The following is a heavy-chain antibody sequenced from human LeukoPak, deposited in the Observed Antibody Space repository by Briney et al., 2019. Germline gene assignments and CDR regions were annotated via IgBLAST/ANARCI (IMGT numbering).Heavy chain of an antibody. V-gene: IGHV4-39*07. CDR3: ARVGGYCSSTSCYVYFDY. Sequence: PSETLSLTCTVSGGSISSSSYYWGWIRQPPGKGLEWIGSIYYSGSTYYNPSLKSRVTISVDTSKNQFSLKLSSVTAADTAVYYCARVGGYCSSTSCYVYFDYWGQGTLVTVSS. D-gene: IGHD2-2*01. CDR2: IYYSGST. CDR1: GGSISSSSYY. J-gene: IGHJ4*02.